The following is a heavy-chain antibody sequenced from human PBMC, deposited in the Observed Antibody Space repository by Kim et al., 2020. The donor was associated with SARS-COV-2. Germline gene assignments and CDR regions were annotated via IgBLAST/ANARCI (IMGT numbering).Heavy chain of an antibody. CDR3: ARDHLCTPRISYVMDG. J-gene: IGHJ6*02. CDR2: VNHSGST. Sequence: SETLSLTCAVYGESFSGYYWSWIRQPPGKGLEWIGEVNHSGSTNYNPSLKSRVTISVDTSKNQFSLKLNSVTAADTAVYYCARDHLCTPRISYVMDGGG. CDR1: GESFSGYY. D-gene: IGHD2-2*01. V-gene: IGHV4-34*01.